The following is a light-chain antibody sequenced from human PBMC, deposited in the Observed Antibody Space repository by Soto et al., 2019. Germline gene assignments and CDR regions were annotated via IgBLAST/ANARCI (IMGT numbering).Light chain of an antibody. Sequence: DIQMTQSPSSLSASVGDRVTITCRASQSISTYLNWYQQKPGRAPKLLIYAASRLQSGVPSRFRGSGSGTDFTLTISSLQPEDFATYYCQQSYNTPYTFGQGTKLEIK. CDR1: QSISTY. V-gene: IGKV1-39*01. CDR3: QQSYNTPYT. J-gene: IGKJ2*01. CDR2: AAS.